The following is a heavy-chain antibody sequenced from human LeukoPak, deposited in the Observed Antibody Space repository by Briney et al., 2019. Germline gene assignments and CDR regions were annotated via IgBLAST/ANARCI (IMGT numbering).Heavy chain of an antibody. CDR2: IYTSGST. CDR3: AREAESFYCSGGSCSDDYFDY. Sequence: PSETLSLTCTVSGVSISSGSYYWSWIRQPAGKGLEWIGRIYTSGSTNYNPSLKSRVTISVDTSKNQFSLKLSSVTAADTAVYYCAREAESFYCSGGSCSDDYFDYWGQGTLVTVSS. V-gene: IGHV4-61*02. J-gene: IGHJ4*02. D-gene: IGHD2-15*01. CDR1: GVSISSGSYY.